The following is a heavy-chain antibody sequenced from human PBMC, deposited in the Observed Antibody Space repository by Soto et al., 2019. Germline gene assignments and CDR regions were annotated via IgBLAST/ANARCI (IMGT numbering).Heavy chain of an antibody. D-gene: IGHD3-22*01. CDR2: IRSKAYGGTT. V-gene: IGHV3-49*03. J-gene: IGHJ4*02. CDR1: GFTFGDYA. CDR3: TRGLHSWLTKDYFDY. Sequence: GGSLRLSCTASGFTFGDYAMSWFRQAPGKGLEWVGFIRSKAYGGTTEYAASVKGRFTISRDDSKSIAYLQMNSLKTEDTAVYYCTRGLHSWLTKDYFDYWGQGTLVTVSS.